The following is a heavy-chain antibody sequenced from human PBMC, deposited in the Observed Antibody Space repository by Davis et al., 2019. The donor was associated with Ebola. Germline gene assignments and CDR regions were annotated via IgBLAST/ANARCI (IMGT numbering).Heavy chain of an antibody. CDR3: ARGRRNLIY. V-gene: IGHV4-34*01. J-gene: IGHJ4*02. CDR2: INHRGST. CDR1: GGSFSGYY. Sequence: MPSETLSLTCAVYGGSFSGYYWSWIRQPPGKGLEWIGEINHRGSTNYNPSLKSRVTISVDTSKNQFSLKLSSVTAADTAVYYCARGRRNLIYWGQGTLVTVSS. D-gene: IGHD3-9*01.